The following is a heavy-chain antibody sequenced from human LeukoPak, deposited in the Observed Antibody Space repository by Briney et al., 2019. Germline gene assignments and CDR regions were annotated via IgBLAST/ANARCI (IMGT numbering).Heavy chain of an antibody. Sequence: GESLKISCKGSGYSFTSYWIGWVRPMPGKGLEWMGIIYPGDSDTRYSPSFQGQVTISADKSIRTAYLQLTSLQASDTAMYYCARGSSTWYFDYWGQGTLVTVS. CDR2: IYPGDSDT. CDR1: GYSFTSYW. J-gene: IGHJ4*02. V-gene: IGHV5-51*01. CDR3: ARGSSTWYFDY. D-gene: IGHD6-13*01.